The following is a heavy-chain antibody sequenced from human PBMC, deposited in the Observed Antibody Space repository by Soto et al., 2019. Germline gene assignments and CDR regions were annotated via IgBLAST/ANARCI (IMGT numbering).Heavy chain of an antibody. V-gene: IGHV4-31*03. Sequence: QVQLQESGPGLVKPSQTLSLTCSVSGVSINSGGYYWSWIRHHPGKGLEWIGYIYYTGHTFYNPSLKSRVAMSLDTSKNQFSLKLSSVTAADTAAYYCARGSQLERDALDIWGQGTMVTVSS. CDR2: IYYTGHT. J-gene: IGHJ3*02. CDR1: GVSINSGGYY. CDR3: ARGSQLERDALDI. D-gene: IGHD1-1*01.